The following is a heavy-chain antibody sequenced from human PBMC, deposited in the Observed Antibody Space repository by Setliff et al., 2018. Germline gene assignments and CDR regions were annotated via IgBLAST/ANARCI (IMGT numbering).Heavy chain of an antibody. CDR1: ADTFTGYC. Sequence: ASVKVSCKASADTFTGYCVHWVRQAPGQGLEWMGWINGNSGVTKYAQKFQGRVTMTSETSISIVYMDLTRLTSDDTAVYYCAQTKGFVDGYLDPWGQGTLVTVSS. J-gene: IGHJ5*02. CDR3: AQTKGFVDGYLDP. D-gene: IGHD2-21*02. V-gene: IGHV1-2*02. CDR2: INGNSGVT.